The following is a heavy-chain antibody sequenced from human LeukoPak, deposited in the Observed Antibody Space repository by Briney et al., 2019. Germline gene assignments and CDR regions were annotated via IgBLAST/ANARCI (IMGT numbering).Heavy chain of an antibody. Sequence: PGGSLRLSCAASGFTFSSYWMHWVRQGPGKGLVWVSRINGDGSSTSYADSVKGRFTISRDNAKNTLYLQMNSLRAEDAAVYYCASRYCSSTSCSYYRGQGTLVTVSS. CDR1: GFTFSSYW. V-gene: IGHV3-74*01. D-gene: IGHD2-2*01. CDR2: INGDGSST. J-gene: IGHJ4*02. CDR3: ASRYCSSTSCSYY.